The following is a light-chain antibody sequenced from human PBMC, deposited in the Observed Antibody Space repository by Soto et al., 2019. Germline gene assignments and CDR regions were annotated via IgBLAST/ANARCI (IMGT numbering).Light chain of an antibody. CDR2: EVN. CDR3: SSYTTTNTLWV. J-gene: IGLJ3*02. Sequence: QSALTQPASVSGSPGQSITISCTGTSSDVGAYNYVAWYQQHPGKAPKLIISEVNDRPSGVSNRFSGSKSGNTASLTISGLQAEDEADYFCSSYTTTNTLWVFGGGTKL. V-gene: IGLV2-14*01. CDR1: SSDVGAYNY.